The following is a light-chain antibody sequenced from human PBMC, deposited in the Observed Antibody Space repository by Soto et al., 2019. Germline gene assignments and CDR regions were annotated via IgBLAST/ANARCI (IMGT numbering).Light chain of an antibody. V-gene: IGKV1-5*01. CDR1: QSISTR. CDR2: DAS. Sequence: DIQMTQSPSTLSASVGDRVTITCRASQSISTRLAWYQQKSGKAPHLLICDASTLESGVSSRFSGSGSGTEFTLTISRLEPEDFAVYFCQVYGSSSKTFGQGTRVEIK. CDR3: QVYGSSSKT. J-gene: IGKJ1*01.